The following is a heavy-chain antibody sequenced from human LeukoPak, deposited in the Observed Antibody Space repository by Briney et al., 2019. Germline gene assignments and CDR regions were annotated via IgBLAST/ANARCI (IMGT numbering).Heavy chain of an antibody. V-gene: IGHV4-30-2*01. J-gene: IGHJ6*02. CDR1: GGSISSGGYS. Sequence: TLSLTCAVSGGSISSGGYSWSWIRQPPGKGLEWIGYIYHSGSTYYNPSLKSRVTISVDRSKNQFSLKLSSVTAADTAVHYCARASSSFYGMDVWGQGTTVTVSS. D-gene: IGHD6-6*01. CDR3: ARASSSFYGMDV. CDR2: IYHSGST.